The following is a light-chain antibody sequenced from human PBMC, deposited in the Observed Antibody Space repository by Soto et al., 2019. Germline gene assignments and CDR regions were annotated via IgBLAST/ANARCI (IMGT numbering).Light chain of an antibody. J-gene: IGKJ4*01. CDR1: QDVNRW. V-gene: IGKV1-12*01. Sequence: DIQMTQSPSSVSASIGDRVTITCRASQDVNRWLAWYQQKPGKAPKRLIYGTSNLQSGVPSRFSGSGSGTDFILTISGLQPEDFPTYYCQQGDSFPLTFGGGTKVEIK. CDR2: GTS. CDR3: QQGDSFPLT.